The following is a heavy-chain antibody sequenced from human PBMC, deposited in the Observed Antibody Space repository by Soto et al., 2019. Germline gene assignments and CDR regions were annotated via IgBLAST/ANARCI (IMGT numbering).Heavy chain of an antibody. Sequence: ASVKVSCKASGYTFTGYYMHWVRQAPGQGLEWMGWINPNSGGTNYAQKFQGRVTMTRDTSISTAYMELSRLRYDDTAVYYCARDRITGNTRYYYGMDVWGQGTTVTVSS. CDR2: INPNSGGT. J-gene: IGHJ6*02. CDR1: GYTFTGYY. CDR3: ARDRITGNTRYYYGMDV. V-gene: IGHV1-2*02. D-gene: IGHD1-7*01.